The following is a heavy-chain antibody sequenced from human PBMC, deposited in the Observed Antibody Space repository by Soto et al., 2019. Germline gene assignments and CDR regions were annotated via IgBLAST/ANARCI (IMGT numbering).Heavy chain of an antibody. CDR3: ARRPQACSGGRCYLYFHH. D-gene: IGHD2-15*01. J-gene: IGHJ1*01. Sequence: QVQLQESGPGLVKPSQTLSLTCTVSGGSISSGDYYWSWIRQPPGKGLEWIGYIYYSGSTYYNPTLKSRVTLSVDTSKNQFSLKLSSVTAADTAVYYCARRPQACSGGRCYLYFHHWGQGTLVTVSS. CDR1: GGSISSGDYY. V-gene: IGHV4-30-4*01. CDR2: IYYSGST.